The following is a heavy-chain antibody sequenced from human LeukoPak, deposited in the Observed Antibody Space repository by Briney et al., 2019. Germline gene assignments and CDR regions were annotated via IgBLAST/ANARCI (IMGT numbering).Heavy chain of an antibody. J-gene: IGHJ6*02. V-gene: IGHV1-69*13. CDR2: IIPIFGTA. CDR3: ARTLVVVITTDYYYYYGMDV. CDR1: GYTFTSYG. D-gene: IGHD3-22*01. Sequence: ASVKVSCKASGYTFTSYGISWVRQAPGQGLEWMGGIIPIFGTANYAQKLQGRVTITADESTSTAYMELSSLRSEDTAVYYCARTLVVVITTDYYYYYGMDVWGQGTTVTVSS.